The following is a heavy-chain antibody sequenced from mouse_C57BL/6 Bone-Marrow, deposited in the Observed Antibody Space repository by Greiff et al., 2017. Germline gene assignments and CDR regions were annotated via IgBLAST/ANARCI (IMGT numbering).Heavy chain of an antibody. V-gene: IGHV14-4*01. J-gene: IGHJ2*01. CDR3: ALGGGSGLFEY. Sequence: EVQLQQSGAELVRPGASVKLSCTASGFNIKDDYMHWVKQRPEQGLEWIGWIDPENGDTEYASKFQGKATITADTSSNTAYLQLSSLTSEDTAVYYCALGGGSGLFEYWGPGATLTESS. CDR2: IDPENGDT. CDR1: GFNIKDDY. D-gene: IGHD1-1*01.